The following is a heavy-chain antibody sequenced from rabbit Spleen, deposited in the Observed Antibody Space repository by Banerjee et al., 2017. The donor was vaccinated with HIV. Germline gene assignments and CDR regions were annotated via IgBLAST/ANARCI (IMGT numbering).Heavy chain of an antibody. V-gene: IGHV1S40*01. Sequence: QSLEESGGDLVKPGTSLTLTCTASGFSFSSSAYMCWVRQAPGKGLEWIGCIKTTTGATVYASWAKGRFTISKTSSTTVFLQMTSLTAADTATYFCARDGAGGSYFALWGPGTLVTVS. J-gene: IGHJ6*01. CDR3: ARDGAGGSYFAL. CDR1: GFSFSSSAY. CDR2: IKTTTGAT. D-gene: IGHD8-1*01.